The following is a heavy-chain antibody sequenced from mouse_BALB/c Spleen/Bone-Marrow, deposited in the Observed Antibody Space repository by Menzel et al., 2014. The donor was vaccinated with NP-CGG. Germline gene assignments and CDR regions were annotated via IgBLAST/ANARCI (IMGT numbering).Heavy chain of an antibody. CDR3: ARDKGRVFFDY. Sequence: EVKLVESGGGLVQPGGSLRLSCATSGFTFTDYYMNWVRQPPGKALEWLGFIRNKANGYTTEYSASVKGRFTFSRDNSQNILYLQMNTLRAEDSATYYCARDKGRVFFDYWGQGTTLTVSS. CDR1: GFTFTDYY. CDR2: IRNKANGYTT. J-gene: IGHJ2*01. V-gene: IGHV7-3*02.